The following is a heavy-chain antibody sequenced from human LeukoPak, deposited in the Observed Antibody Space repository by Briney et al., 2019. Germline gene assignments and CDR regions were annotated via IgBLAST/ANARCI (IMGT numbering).Heavy chain of an antibody. CDR3: ARVMIYCYYMDV. CDR2: IYPGDSEI. CDR1: GYIFTSYW. V-gene: IGHV5-51*01. D-gene: IGHD2-21*01. Sequence: GESLKISCKGSGYIFTSYWIGWVRQMPGKGLEGMGIIYPGDSEIRYSPSFQGQVTISADKSISTAYLQWSSLRASDTAMYYCARVMIYCYYMDVWGKGTTVTVSS. J-gene: IGHJ6*03.